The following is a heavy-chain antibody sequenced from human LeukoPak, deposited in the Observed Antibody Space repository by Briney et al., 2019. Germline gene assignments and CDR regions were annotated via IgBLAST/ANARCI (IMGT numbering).Heavy chain of an antibody. CDR1: GFTFSNAW. CDR3: TTEYCSSTSCYDYYFDY. CDR2: IKSKTDGGTT. J-gene: IGHJ4*02. D-gene: IGHD2-2*01. V-gene: IGHV3-15*07. Sequence: PGGSLRLSCAASGFTFSNAWMNWVRQAPGKGLEWVGRIKSKTDGGTTDYAAPVKGRFTISRDDSKNTLYLQMNSLKTEDTAVYYCTTEYCSSTSCYDYYFDYWGQGTLVTVSS.